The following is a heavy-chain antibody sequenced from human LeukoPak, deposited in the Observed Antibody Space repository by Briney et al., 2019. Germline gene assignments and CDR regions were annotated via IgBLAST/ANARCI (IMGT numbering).Heavy chain of an antibody. Sequence: GGSLRLSCAASGFTFSDYYMSWIRQAPGKGLEWVSYISSSGSTIYYADSVKGRFTISRDNAKNSLYLQMNSLRAEDTAVYYCAKTGGAGTRGLFGVLFDYWGQGTLVTVSS. V-gene: IGHV3-11*01. D-gene: IGHD6-13*01. J-gene: IGHJ4*02. CDR2: ISSSGSTI. CDR3: AKTGGAGTRGLFGVLFDY. CDR1: GFTFSDYY.